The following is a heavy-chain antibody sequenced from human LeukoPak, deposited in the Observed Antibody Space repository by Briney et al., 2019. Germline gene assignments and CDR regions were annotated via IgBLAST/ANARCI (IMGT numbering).Heavy chain of an antibody. J-gene: IGHJ6*02. CDR2: IYPGDSDT. D-gene: IGHD5-12*01. V-gene: IGHV5-51*01. Sequence: GESLKISCKGSGYSFTSYWIGWVRQMPGKGLEWMGIIYPGDSDTRYSPSFQGQVTISADKSISTAYLQWRSLKASDTAMYYCARFPGGGYDLLYYGMDVWGQGTTVTVSS. CDR3: ARFPGGGYDLLYYGMDV. CDR1: GYSFTSYW.